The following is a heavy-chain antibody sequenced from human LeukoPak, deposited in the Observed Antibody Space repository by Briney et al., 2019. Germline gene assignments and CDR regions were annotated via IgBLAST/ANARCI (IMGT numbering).Heavy chain of an antibody. J-gene: IGHJ4*02. CDR1: GFTFSSYA. D-gene: IGHD3-9*01. Sequence: PGGSLRLSCAASGFTFSSYAMSWVRQAPGKGLEWVSAISGSGGSTYCADSVKGRFTISRDNAKNTLYLQMNSLRVEDTAVYYCARGRYLDWLPYFFDYWGQGTLVTVSS. CDR3: ARGRYLDWLPYFFDY. V-gene: IGHV3-23*01. CDR2: ISGSGGST.